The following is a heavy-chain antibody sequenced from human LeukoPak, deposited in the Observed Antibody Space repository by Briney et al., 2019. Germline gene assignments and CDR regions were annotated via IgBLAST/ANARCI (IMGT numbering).Heavy chain of an antibody. CDR1: GGSISSGDYY. V-gene: IGHV4-30-4*01. D-gene: IGHD3-10*01. CDR3: ASTNYGSGSYYIIPPFDY. J-gene: IGHJ4*02. CDR2: IYYSGST. Sequence: SETLSLTCTVSGGSISSGDYYWSWLRQPPGKGLEWIGYIYYSGSTYYNPALKSRFTISVDTSKNQFSLKLSSVTAADTAVYYCASTNYGSGSYYIIPPFDYWGQGTLVTVSS.